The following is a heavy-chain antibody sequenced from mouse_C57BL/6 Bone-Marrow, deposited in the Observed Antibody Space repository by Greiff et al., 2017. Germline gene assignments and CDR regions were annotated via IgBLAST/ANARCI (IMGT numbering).Heavy chain of an antibody. CDR3: ARGDGYYPDY. Sequence: VKLMESGAELARPGASVKLSCKASGYTFTSYGISWVKQRTGQGLEWIGEIYPRSGNTYYNEKFKGKATLTADKSSSTAYMELRSLTSEDSAVYFCARGDGYYPDYWGQGTTLTVSS. CDR2: IYPRSGNT. D-gene: IGHD2-3*01. CDR1: GYTFTSYG. V-gene: IGHV1-81*01. J-gene: IGHJ2*01.